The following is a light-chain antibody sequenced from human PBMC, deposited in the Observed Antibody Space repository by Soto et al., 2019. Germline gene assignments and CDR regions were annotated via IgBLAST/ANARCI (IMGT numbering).Light chain of an antibody. CDR1: QSISSL. J-gene: IGKJ4*01. CDR2: KAS. CDR3: QQYNSYPS. Sequence: DIQMTQSPSTLSASVGDRVTITCRASQSISSLCAWYQQKPGKAPKLLICKASSLESGVPSRVSGSRSGTEFTLTTSSLQPHDFATYYCQQYNSYPSLGGGTKVEIK. V-gene: IGKV1-5*03.